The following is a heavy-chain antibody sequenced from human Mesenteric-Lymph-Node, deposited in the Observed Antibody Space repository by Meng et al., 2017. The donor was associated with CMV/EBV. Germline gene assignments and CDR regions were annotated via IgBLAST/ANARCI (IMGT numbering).Heavy chain of an antibody. Sequence: GESLKISCAASGFSFSSYGLHWVRQAPGKGLEWVAFMRFDASNNYYADSVKGRYTISRDTSKNTLYMQMKSLRAEDTAMYYCARAGGLRVTDYDFWGQGTLVTVSS. J-gene: IGHJ4*02. D-gene: IGHD2-21*02. CDR1: GFSFSSYG. CDR2: MRFDASNN. V-gene: IGHV3-30*02. CDR3: ARAGGLRVTDYDF.